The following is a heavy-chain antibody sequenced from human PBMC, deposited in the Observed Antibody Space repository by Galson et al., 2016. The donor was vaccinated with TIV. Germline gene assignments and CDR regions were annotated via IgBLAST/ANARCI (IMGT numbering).Heavy chain of an antibody. CDR2: INPKTGNT. D-gene: IGHD2/OR15-2a*01. V-gene: IGHV1-2*02. J-gene: IGHJ3*01. Sequence: SVKVSCKASGYSFTGYFMHWVRQAPGQGLEWMGWINPKTGNTTYAQEFQGRITMTRDTSTSTVYMGLNSLQSDDTAVYYCARSDSTYKYALDVWGQGTTVTVSS. CDR3: ARSDSTYKYALDV. CDR1: GYSFTGYF.